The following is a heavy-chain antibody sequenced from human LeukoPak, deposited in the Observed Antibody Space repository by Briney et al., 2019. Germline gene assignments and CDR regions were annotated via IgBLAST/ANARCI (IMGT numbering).Heavy chain of an antibody. V-gene: IGHV4-31*03. J-gene: IGHJ3*02. CDR1: GGSISSGGYY. Sequence: SQTLSLTCTVSGGSISSGGYYWSWIRQRPGKGLEWIGYIYYSGSTYYNPSLKSRVTISVDTSKNQFSLKLSSVTAADTAVYYCARSQYGDYAFDIWGQGTMVTVSS. CDR3: ARSQYGDYAFDI. D-gene: IGHD4-17*01. CDR2: IYYSGST.